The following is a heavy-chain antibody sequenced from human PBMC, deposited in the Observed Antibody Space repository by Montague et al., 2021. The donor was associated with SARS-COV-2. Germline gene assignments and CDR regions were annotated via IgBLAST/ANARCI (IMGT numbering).Heavy chain of an antibody. CDR2: ISTSGSS. V-gene: IGHV4-61*09. CDR3: ARDRRGMAMAGRACYYYYMDV. D-gene: IGHD6-19*01. J-gene: IGHJ6*03. Sequence: TLSLTCSVSGASISSANDYWTWIRQPAGKGLEWIGHISTSGSSSYNPSLKSRVTIILDTSKQQFSLELTSVTAADTAVYYCARDRRGMAMAGRACYYYYMDVWGKGTTVTVSS. CDR1: GASISSANDY.